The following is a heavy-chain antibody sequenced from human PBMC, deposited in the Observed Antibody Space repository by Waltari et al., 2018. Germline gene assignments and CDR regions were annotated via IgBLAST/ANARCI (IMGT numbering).Heavy chain of an antibody. CDR1: GGSISSYY. J-gene: IGHJ5*02. V-gene: IGHV4-59*01. D-gene: IGHD3-22*01. Sequence: VQLQESGPGLVKPSETLSLTCTVSGGSISSYYWSWIRQPPGKGLEWIGYIYYSGSTNYNPSLKSRDTRSVDTSKNQFSLKLSAVTAAETAVYDCARHYYDSSGTNWFDPWGQGTLVTVSS. CDR2: IYYSGST. CDR3: ARHYYDSSGTNWFDP.